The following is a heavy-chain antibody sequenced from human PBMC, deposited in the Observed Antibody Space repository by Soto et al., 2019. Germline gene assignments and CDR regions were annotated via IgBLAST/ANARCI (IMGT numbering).Heavy chain of an antibody. V-gene: IGHV3-23*01. J-gene: IGHJ6*01. CDR2: ISASGSST. CDR1: VFSFDTYA. CDR3: AKRGTGTDYYYGLEV. Sequence: VGSLRLSCVPSVFSFDTYAMSCVRHIPGKWLEWVSAISASGSSTYYADSVKGRLTVSRDNVRNTLHLQLNSVTAEDAAVYYCAKRGTGTDYYYGLEVWGQGTTVNVSS. D-gene: IGHD1-7*01.